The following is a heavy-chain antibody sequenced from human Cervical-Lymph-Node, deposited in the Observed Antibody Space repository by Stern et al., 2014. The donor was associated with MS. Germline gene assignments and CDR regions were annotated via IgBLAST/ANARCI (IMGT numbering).Heavy chain of an antibody. Sequence: VQLVESGAEVKKPGASVKVSCKASGYTFTSYDINWVRQGTGQGLEWMGWMNPYSGNAVYAQKFQGRVTMTRDTSTSTAYLELTSLRSEDPAVFYCARGRELLSLDXWGQGTLVTVSS. CDR1: GYTFTSYD. V-gene: IGHV1-8*01. CDR2: MNPYSGNA. D-gene: IGHD1-26*01. J-gene: IGHJ4*02. CDR3: ARGRELLSLDX.